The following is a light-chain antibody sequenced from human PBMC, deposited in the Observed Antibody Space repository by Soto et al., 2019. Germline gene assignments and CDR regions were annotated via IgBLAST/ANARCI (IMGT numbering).Light chain of an antibody. CDR1: QGIDSY. J-gene: IGKJ2*01. V-gene: IGKV1-9*01. CDR2: SAS. CDR3: QQLYTYPYT. Sequence: IKLTQSPTSLSASVGDRVTSPCRASQGIDSYLAWYQRKPGEAPKLLIYSASTLQSGVPSRFSGRGSGTDVTRSISSLQPEDFATYYCQQLYTYPYTFGQGTKVEIK.